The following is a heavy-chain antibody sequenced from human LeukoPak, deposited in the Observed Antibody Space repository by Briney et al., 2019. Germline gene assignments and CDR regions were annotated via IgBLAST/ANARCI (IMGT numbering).Heavy chain of an antibody. CDR2: ISGSGGST. CDR1: GFTFSTYG. V-gene: IGHV3-23*01. Sequence: PGGSLRLSCVASGFTFSTYGMSWVRQAPGKGLEWVSAISGSGGSTYYADSVKGRFTISRDNAKNSLYLQMNSLRAEDTALYYCTRVPPSDYGDYVTFDYWGQGTLVTVSS. J-gene: IGHJ4*02. CDR3: TRVPPSDYGDYVTFDY. D-gene: IGHD4-17*01.